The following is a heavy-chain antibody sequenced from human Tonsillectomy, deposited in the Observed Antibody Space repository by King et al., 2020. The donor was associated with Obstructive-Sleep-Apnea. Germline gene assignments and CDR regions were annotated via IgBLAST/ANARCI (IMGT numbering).Heavy chain of an antibody. CDR3: ASGGEENCSGGSCYSHWFDP. CDR1: GGTFSSYA. J-gene: IGHJ5*02. V-gene: IGHV1-69*01. Sequence: QLVQSGAEVKKPGSSVKVSCKASGGTFSSYAISWVRQAPGQGLEWMGGIIPIFGTANYAQKFQGRVTITADESTSTAYMALSSLGSEDTAVYYCASGGEENCSGGSCYSHWFDPWGQGTLVTVSS. D-gene: IGHD2-15*01. CDR2: IIPIFGTA.